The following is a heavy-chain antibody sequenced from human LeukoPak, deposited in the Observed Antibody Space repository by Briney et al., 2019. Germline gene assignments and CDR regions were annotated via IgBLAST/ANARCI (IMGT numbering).Heavy chain of an antibody. D-gene: IGHD5-24*01. CDR1: GGSISSCSYY. J-gene: IGHJ4*02. Sequence: SETLSLTCTASGGSISSCSYYWVWIRQPPGKGLESIGSIYYSGRTYYNPSLKSRVTISVDTSKNQFSLKLSSVTAADTAVYYCAGSRRGDGYNFYFDYWGQGTLVTVSS. V-gene: IGHV4-39*07. CDR3: AGSRRGDGYNFYFDY. CDR2: IYYSGRT.